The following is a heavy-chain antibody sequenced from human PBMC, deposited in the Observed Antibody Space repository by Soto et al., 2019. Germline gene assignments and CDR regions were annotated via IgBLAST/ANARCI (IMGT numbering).Heavy chain of an antibody. CDR2: IYWDDDK. D-gene: IGHD3-10*01. Sequence: QITLKESGPTLVKPTQTLTLTCTFSGFSLNTSGVGVGWIRQPPGKALEWLAVIYWDDDKRYSPSLKSRLTITKDTSKNQVVLTMTNMDPVDTATYYCAHRPPVRGARIFYNWFDPWGQGTLVTVSS. V-gene: IGHV2-5*02. CDR1: GFSLNTSGVG. J-gene: IGHJ5*02. CDR3: AHRPPVRGARIFYNWFDP.